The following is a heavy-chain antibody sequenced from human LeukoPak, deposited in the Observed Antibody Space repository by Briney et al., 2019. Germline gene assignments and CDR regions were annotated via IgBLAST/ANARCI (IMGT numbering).Heavy chain of an antibody. Sequence: GGSLRLSCAASGFTFSNAWMSWVRQAPGKGLEWVGRIKKKTDGETTDYAAPVKGRFTISRDDSKNTLYLEMNSLKSDDTAVYYCAAGTGTSDFDYWGQGTLVTVSS. J-gene: IGHJ4*02. V-gene: IGHV3-15*01. CDR2: IKKKTDGETT. CDR3: AAGTGTSDFDY. CDR1: GFTFSNAW. D-gene: IGHD1-1*01.